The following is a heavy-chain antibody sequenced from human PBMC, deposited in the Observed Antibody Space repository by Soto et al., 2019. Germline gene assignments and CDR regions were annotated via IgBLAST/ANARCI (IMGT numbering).Heavy chain of an antibody. J-gene: IGHJ3*02. CDR2: IYYSGST. CDR1: GGSISSYY. V-gene: IGHV4-59*01. Sequence: SEPLSLTCTVSGGSISSYYWSWIRQPPGKGLEWIGYIYYSGSTNYNPFLKSRVTISVDTSKNQFSLKLSSVTAADTAVYYCARWRAFDTWGQGTMVTVSS. CDR3: ARWRAFDT.